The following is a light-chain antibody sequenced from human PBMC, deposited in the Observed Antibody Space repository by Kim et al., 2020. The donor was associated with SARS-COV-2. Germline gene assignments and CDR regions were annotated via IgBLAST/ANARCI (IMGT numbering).Light chain of an antibody. V-gene: IGKV3-20*01. J-gene: IGKJ2*01. Sequence: PGERGALSCRASHSVTSSRLAWYQQKSGQAPRLLIYDASSRATGVPDRFSGSGSGTDFTLTISRLEPEDVAVYYCQQYGSFPYTFGQGTKLEIK. CDR3: QQYGSFPYT. CDR1: HSVTSSR. CDR2: DAS.